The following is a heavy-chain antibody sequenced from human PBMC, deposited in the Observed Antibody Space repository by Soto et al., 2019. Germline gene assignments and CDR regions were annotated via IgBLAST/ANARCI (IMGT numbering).Heavy chain of an antibody. D-gene: IGHD3-10*01. V-gene: IGHV3-30*04. CDR1: GFTFSSYA. Sequence: GGSLRLSCAASGFTFSSYAMHWVRQAPGKGLEWVAVISYDGSNKYYADSVKGRFTISRDNSKNTLYLQMNSLRAEDTAVYYCAKDRLSTVLLWFGELPYPSYYYYGMDVWGQGTTVTVSS. CDR2: ISYDGSNK. J-gene: IGHJ6*02. CDR3: AKDRLSTVLLWFGELPYPSYYYYGMDV.